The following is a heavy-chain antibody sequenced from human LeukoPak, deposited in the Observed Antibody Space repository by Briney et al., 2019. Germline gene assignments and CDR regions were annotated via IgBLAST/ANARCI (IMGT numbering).Heavy chain of an antibody. Sequence: SETLSLTCTVSGVSISSYYWSWIRQPPGKGLEWIGYIYYSGSTNYNPSLKSRVTISVDTSKNQFSLKLSSVTAADTAVYYCARVTGYMIEDYFDYWGQGTLVTVSS. V-gene: IGHV4-59*01. D-gene: IGHD3-22*01. J-gene: IGHJ4*02. CDR1: GVSISSYY. CDR2: IYYSGST. CDR3: ARVTGYMIEDYFDY.